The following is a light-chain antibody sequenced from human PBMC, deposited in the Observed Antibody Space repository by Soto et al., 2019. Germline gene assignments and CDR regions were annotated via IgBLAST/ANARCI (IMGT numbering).Light chain of an antibody. CDR3: LQDYRYPPWT. J-gene: IGKJ1*01. CDR1: QDIRND. V-gene: IGKV1-6*01. CDR2: AAS. Sequence: IQMTQSPSTLSGSVGDRVTITCRASQDIRNDLGWYQQKPGKAPKLLIYAASSLQTGVPSRFSGSGSGTDFTLTISSLQPEDFATYYCLQDYRYPPWTFGQGTKVEIK.